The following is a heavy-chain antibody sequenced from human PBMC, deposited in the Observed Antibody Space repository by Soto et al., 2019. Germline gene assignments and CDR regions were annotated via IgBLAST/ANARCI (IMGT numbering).Heavy chain of an antibody. D-gene: IGHD5-18*01. CDR1: GYNFTSYW. CDR3: ARHRTAMTIDLFDI. J-gene: IGHJ3*02. V-gene: IGHV5-10-1*01. Sequence: GESLKISCKGSGYNFTSYWITWVRQRPGKGLEWMGRLDPSDSYVNYGPSFQGHVTISDDKSISVAFLQWNKLKTSDTAMYYCARHRTAMTIDLFDIWGQGTMVTVSS. CDR2: LDPSDSYV.